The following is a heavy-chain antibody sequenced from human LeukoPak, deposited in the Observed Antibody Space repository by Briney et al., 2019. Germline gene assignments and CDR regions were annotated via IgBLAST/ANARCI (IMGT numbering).Heavy chain of an antibody. Sequence: GSSVKVSCKASGGTFSSYAISWGRQAPGQGLEWMGRIIPILGIANYAQKFQGRVTITADKSTSTAYMELSSLRSEDTAVYYCARGAMIVVSAFDIWGQGTMVTVPS. CDR2: IIPILGIA. V-gene: IGHV1-69*04. D-gene: IGHD3-22*01. CDR3: ARGAMIVVSAFDI. CDR1: GGTFSSYA. J-gene: IGHJ3*02.